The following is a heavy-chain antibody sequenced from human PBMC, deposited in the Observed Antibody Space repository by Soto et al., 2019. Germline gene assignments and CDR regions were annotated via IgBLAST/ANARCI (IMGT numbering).Heavy chain of an antibody. Sequence: EVQLVESGGGLVQPGGSLRLSCAASGFTFSASTMNWVRQFPGKGLEWLSYITKMGGSTYRDSVKGRFTVSRDNAKNSLYLQMHSLRDEDTAVYYCARYQRWAFDYWGQGMLVTVSS. CDR3: ARYQRWAFDY. J-gene: IGHJ4*02. CDR2: ITKMGGST. D-gene: IGHD6-13*01. CDR1: GFTFSAST. V-gene: IGHV3-48*02.